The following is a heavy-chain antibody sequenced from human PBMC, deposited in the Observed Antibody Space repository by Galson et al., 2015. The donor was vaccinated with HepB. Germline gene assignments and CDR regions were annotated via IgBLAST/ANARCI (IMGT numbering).Heavy chain of an antibody. CDR3: ARGGWRVVTPPFDY. CDR2: INHSGST. J-gene: IGHJ4*02. Sequence: SETLSLTCAVYGGSFSGYYWSWIRQPPGKGLEWIGEINHSGSTNYNPSLKSRVTISVDTSKNQFSLKLSSVTAADTAVYYCARGGWRVVTPPFDYWGQGTLVTVSS. D-gene: IGHD4-23*01. V-gene: IGHV4-34*01. CDR1: GGSFSGYY.